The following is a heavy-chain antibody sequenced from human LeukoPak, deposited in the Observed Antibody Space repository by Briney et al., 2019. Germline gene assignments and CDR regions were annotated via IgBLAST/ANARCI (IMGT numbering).Heavy chain of an antibody. J-gene: IGHJ4*02. CDR2: FDPEDGET. D-gene: IGHD1-26*01. V-gene: IGHV1-24*01. Sequence: GASVKVSFKVSGYTLTELSLYWVRQPPGKGLEWMGGFDPEDGETIYAQKFQGRVTMPKDTCTDTAYMGLSSRRSEGTAVYYCATDTRGATIADDWGEGTLVTVSS. CDR1: GYTLTELS. CDR3: ATDTRGATIADD.